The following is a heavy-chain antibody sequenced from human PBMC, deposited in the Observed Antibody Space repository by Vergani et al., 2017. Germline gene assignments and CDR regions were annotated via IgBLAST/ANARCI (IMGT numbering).Heavy chain of an antibody. Sequence: QVQLVQSGAEVKKPGASVKVSCKASGYTFTGYYMHWVRQAPGQGLEWMGWINPNSGGTNYAQKFQGRVTMTRDTSISTAYLQWSSLKASDTAMYYCARLQVFCSGGSCYPHRNWFDPWGQGTLVTVSS. D-gene: IGHD2-15*01. CDR3: ARLQVFCSGGSCYPHRNWFDP. CDR2: INPNSGGT. CDR1: GYTFTGYY. J-gene: IGHJ5*02. V-gene: IGHV1-2*02.